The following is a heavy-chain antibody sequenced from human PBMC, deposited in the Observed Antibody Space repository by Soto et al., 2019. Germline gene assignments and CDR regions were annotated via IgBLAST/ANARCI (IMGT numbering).Heavy chain of an antibody. V-gene: IGHV4-31*03. CDR3: ARAGPWGVTLYYYYMDV. CDR1: GGSISSGGYY. CDR2: IYYSGST. Sequence: SETLSLTCTVSGGSISSGGYYWSWIRQHPGKGLEWIGYIYYSGSTYYNPSLKSRVTISVDTSKNQFSLKLSSVTAADTAVYYCARAGPWGVTLYYYYMDVWGKGTTVTVSS. J-gene: IGHJ6*03. D-gene: IGHD3-10*01.